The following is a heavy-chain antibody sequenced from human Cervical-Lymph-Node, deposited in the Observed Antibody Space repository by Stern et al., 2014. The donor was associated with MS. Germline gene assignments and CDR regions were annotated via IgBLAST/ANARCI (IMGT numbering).Heavy chain of an antibody. V-gene: IGHV3-11*01. D-gene: IGHD2-2*01. CDR3: ARPKAVVPAALFGYYGMDV. CDR2: ISSSGSTI. J-gene: IGHJ6*02. CDR1: GFTFSDYY. Sequence: VQLLESGGGLVKPGGSLRLSCAASGFTFSDYYMSWIRQAPGKGLEWVSYISSSGSTIYYADSVKGRFTISRDNAKNSLYLQMNSLRAEDTAVYYCARPKAVVPAALFGYYGMDVWGQGTTVTVSS.